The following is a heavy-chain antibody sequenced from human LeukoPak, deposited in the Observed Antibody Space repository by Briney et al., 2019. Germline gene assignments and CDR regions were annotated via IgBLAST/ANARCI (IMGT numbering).Heavy chain of an antibody. CDR1: GFTFSNSF. CDR2: TYTSGST. D-gene: IGHD2-15*01. J-gene: IGHJ6*02. V-gene: IGHV3-53*01. CDR3: ARDNCGGSCYLNYFAMDV. Sequence: GGSLRLSCAASGFTFSNSFMIWVRQAPGKGLEWVSLTYTSGSTYYADSMRGRFTISRDNSRNIVYLQINSLRAEDTAVYYCARDNCGGSCYLNYFAMDVWGQGTTVTVSS.